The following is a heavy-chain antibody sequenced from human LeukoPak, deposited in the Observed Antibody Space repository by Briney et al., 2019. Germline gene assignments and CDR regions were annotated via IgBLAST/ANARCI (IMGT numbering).Heavy chain of an antibody. CDR1: GGTFSSYA. Sequence: ASVKVSCKASGGTFSSYAISWVRQAPGQGLEWMGGIIPIFGTANYAQKFQGRVTITADESTSTAYMELSSLRSEDTAVYYCARDGVFKGYCSSTSCWRYFQHWGQGTLVTVSS. CDR2: IIPIFGTA. J-gene: IGHJ1*01. CDR3: ARDGVFKGYCSSTSCWRYFQH. D-gene: IGHD2-2*01. V-gene: IGHV1-69*13.